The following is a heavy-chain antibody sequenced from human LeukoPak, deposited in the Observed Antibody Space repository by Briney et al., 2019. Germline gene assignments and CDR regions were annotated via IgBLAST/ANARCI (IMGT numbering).Heavy chain of an antibody. CDR1: GFTFSSYS. CDR2: ISSSSTI. CDR3: ARAWGYYYDSSGYYGFPFDY. Sequence: PGGSLRLSCAASGFTFSSYSMNWVRQAPGKGLEWVSYISSSSTIYYADSVKGRFTISRDNAKNTLYLQMNSLRAEDTAVYYCARAWGYYYDSSGYYGFPFDYWGQGTLVTVSS. V-gene: IGHV3-48*04. D-gene: IGHD3-22*01. J-gene: IGHJ4*02.